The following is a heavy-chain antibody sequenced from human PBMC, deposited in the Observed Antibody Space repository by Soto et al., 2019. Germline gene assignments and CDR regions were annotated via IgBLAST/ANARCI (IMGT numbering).Heavy chain of an antibody. CDR3: ARDRASDYYDSSGYFPPLNWFDP. CDR1: GGSISSGGYY. Sequence: SETLSLTCTVSGGSISSGGYYWSWIRQHPGKGLEWIGYIYYSGSTYYNPSLKSRVTISVDTSKNQFSLKLSSVTAADTAVYYCARDRASDYYDSSGYFPPLNWFDPWGQGTLVTVSS. J-gene: IGHJ5*02. D-gene: IGHD3-22*01. V-gene: IGHV4-31*03. CDR2: IYYSGST.